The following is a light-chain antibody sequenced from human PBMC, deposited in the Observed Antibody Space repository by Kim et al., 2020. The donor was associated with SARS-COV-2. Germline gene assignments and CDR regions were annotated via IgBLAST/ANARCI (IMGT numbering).Light chain of an antibody. CDR1: QSVSSY. J-gene: IGKJ4*01. CDR3: QQRSNWPLT. V-gene: IGKV3-11*01. CDR2: AAS. Sequence: EIVLTQSPGTLSLSPGERATLSCRASQSVSSYLAWYQQKPGQAPRLLIYAASNRATGIPARFSGSGSGTDFTLTISSLEPEDFAVYYCQQRSNWPLTFGGGTKLEI.